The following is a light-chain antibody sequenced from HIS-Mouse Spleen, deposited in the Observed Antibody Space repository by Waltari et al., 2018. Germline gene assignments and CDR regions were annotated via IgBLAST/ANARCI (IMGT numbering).Light chain of an antibody. V-gene: IGLV3-10*01. CDR1: ALPKKY. CDR2: EDS. CDR3: YSTDSSGNHRV. J-gene: IGLJ2*01. Sequence: SYELTQPPSVSVSPGQTARITCSGDALPKKYAYWYQQKSGQPPVLVIYEDSKRPPGIPGGFSGSSSGTMATLTISGAQVEDEADYYCYSTDSSGNHRVFGGGTKLTVL.